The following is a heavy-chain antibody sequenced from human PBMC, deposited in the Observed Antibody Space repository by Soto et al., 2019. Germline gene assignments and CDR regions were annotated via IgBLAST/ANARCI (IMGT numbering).Heavy chain of an antibody. D-gene: IGHD3-22*01. V-gene: IGHV1-69*13. CDR1: GGTFSSYA. CDR3: ASRVDNYYDSSGYYYSAFDI. CDR2: IIPIFGTA. Sequence: SVKVSCKASGGTFSSYAISWVRQAPGQGLEWMGGIIPIFGTANYAQKFQGRVTITADESTSTAYTELSSLRSEDTAVYYCASRVDNYYDSSGYYYSAFDIWGQGTMVTVSS. J-gene: IGHJ3*02.